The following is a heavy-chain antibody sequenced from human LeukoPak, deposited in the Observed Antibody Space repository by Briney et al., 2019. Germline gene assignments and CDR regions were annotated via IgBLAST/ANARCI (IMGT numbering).Heavy chain of an antibody. CDR3: AKGYSSTSYCLDY. V-gene: IGHV3-23*01. CDR1: GFTFYIYA. J-gene: IGHJ4*02. Sequence: GGSLRLSCAASGFTFYIYAMSWVRQAPGKGLEWISGISKSGDNTQYADSVKGRFTISRDNSKNMLYLQMNSLRAEDTAIYYCAKGYSSTSYCLDYWGQGTLVTVSS. D-gene: IGHD2-2*01. CDR2: ISKSGDNT.